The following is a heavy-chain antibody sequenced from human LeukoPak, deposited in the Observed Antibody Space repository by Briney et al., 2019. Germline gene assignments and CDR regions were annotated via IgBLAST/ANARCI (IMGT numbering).Heavy chain of an antibody. V-gene: IGHV3-21*01. D-gene: IGHD1-26*01. Sequence: GGSLRLSCTASGFTFSSYSMNWVRQAPGKGLEWVSSISSGSSYKYYADSVKGRFTISRDNGKNSLYLQMNSLRAEDTAVYYCAREWDSGSYYLGYFDYWGQGTLVTVSS. CDR3: AREWDSGSYYLGYFDY. CDR2: ISSGSSYK. CDR1: GFTFSSYS. J-gene: IGHJ4*02.